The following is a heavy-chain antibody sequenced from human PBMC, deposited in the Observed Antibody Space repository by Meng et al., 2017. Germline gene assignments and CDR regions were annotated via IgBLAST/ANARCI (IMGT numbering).Heavy chain of an antibody. Sequence: SETLSLTCTVSGYSISSGYYWGWIRQPPGKGREWIGSIYHSGSTYYNPSLKSRVTISVDTSKNQFSLKLSSVTAADTAVYYCARDCNYYDSSGYPYYYGMDVWGQGTTVTVSS. CDR1: GYSISSGYY. CDR2: IYHSGST. J-gene: IGHJ6*02. V-gene: IGHV4-38-2*02. CDR3: ARDCNYYDSSGYPYYYGMDV. D-gene: IGHD3-22*01.